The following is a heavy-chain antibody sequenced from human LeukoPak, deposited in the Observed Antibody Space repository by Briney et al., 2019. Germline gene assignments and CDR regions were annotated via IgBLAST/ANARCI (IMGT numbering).Heavy chain of an antibody. V-gene: IGHV3-21*01. CDR2: ISGSSSYI. CDR3: ARGRSRMTTVTIFGY. J-gene: IGHJ4*02. D-gene: IGHD4-17*01. CDR1: GFIFSSYN. Sequence: EPGGSLRLSCAASGFIFSSYNMNWVRQAPGKGLEWVSSISGSSSYIYYADSVKGRFTISRDNSKNTLYLQMNSLRAEDTAVYYCARGRSRMTTVTIFGYWGQGTLVTVSS.